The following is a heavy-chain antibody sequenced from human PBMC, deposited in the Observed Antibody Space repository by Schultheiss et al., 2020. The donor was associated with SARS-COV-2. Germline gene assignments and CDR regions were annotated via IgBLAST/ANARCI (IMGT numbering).Heavy chain of an antibody. V-gene: IGHV1-2*02. D-gene: IGHD5-24*01. CDR1: GYTFTGYY. Sequence: GESLKISCKASGYTFTGYYMHWVRQAPGQGLEWMGWINPNSGGTNYAQKFQGRVTMTRDTSISTAYMELSRLRSDDTAVYYCARPDGYNSRNWFDPWGQGTLVTVSS. J-gene: IGHJ5*02. CDR3: ARPDGYNSRNWFDP. CDR2: INPNSGGT.